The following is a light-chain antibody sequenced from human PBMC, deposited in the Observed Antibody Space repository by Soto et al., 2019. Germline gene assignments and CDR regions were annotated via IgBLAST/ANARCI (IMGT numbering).Light chain of an antibody. CDR2: DAS. CDR1: QSVSSY. J-gene: IGKJ5*01. Sequence: DIVLTPSPSTLSSSAGDRAPLSCRASQSVSSYLAWYQQKPGQAPRLLIYDASNRATGIPARFSGSGSGTDFTLTISRLEPEDSAVYYCQQYGTLITFGQGTRLEIK. CDR3: QQYGTLIT. V-gene: IGKV3-11*01.